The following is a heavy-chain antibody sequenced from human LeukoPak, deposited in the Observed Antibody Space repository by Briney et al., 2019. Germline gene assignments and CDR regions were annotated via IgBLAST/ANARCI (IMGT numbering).Heavy chain of an antibody. V-gene: IGHV4-39*01. Sequence: SETLSLTCTVSGGSISSSSYYWGWIRQPPGKGLEWIGSIYYSGSTYHNPSLKSRVTISVDTSKNQFSLKLSSVTAADTAVYYCASPFRDPADYWGQGTLVTVSS. CDR2: IYYSGST. CDR3: ASPFRDPADY. D-gene: IGHD2-21*02. J-gene: IGHJ4*02. CDR1: GGSISSSSYY.